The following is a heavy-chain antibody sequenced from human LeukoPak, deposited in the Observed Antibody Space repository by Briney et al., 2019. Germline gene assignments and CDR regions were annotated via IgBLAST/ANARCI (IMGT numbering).Heavy chain of an antibody. CDR2: ISGSGGST. CDR1: GFTFSSYN. Sequence: GGSLRLSCAASGFTFSSYNMNWVRQAPGKGLEWVSAISGSGGSTYYADSVKGRFAISRDNSKNTLYLQMNSLRAEDTAVYYCAKDVITMTTAPSDSWGQGTLVTVSS. V-gene: IGHV3-23*01. CDR3: AKDVITMTTAPSDS. J-gene: IGHJ4*02. D-gene: IGHD3-22*01.